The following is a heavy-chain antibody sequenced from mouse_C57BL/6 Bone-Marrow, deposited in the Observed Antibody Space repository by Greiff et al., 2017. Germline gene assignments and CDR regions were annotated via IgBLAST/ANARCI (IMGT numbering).Heavy chain of an antibody. CDR3: ARRGTTVVAHFDY. D-gene: IGHD1-1*01. Sequence: DVHLVESGGGLVKPGGSLKLSCAASGFTFSSYAMSWVRQTPEKRLEWVATISDGGSYTYYTDNVKGRFTISRDNAKNTLYLQMSNLKSEDTAMYYCARRGTTVVAHFDYWGQGTTLTVSS. CDR1: GFTFSSYA. J-gene: IGHJ2*01. V-gene: IGHV5-4*01. CDR2: ISDGGSYT.